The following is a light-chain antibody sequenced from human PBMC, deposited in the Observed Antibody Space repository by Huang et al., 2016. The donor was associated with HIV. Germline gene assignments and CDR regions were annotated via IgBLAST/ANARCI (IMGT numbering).Light chain of an antibody. CDR2: GAS. CDR3: HQYNNWPPGT. V-gene: IGKV3-15*01. J-gene: IGKJ1*01. CDR1: QSVSTD. Sequence: EMVMTQSPATRSVSAGERATLSCRASQSVSTDLAWYQQRPGQAPRLLIYGASTRATGIPARFSGSGSGTDFTLTISSLQSEDVALYYCHQYNNWPPGTFGQGTKVEIK.